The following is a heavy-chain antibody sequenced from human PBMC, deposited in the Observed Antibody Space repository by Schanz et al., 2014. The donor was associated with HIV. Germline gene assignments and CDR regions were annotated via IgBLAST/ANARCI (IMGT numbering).Heavy chain of an antibody. J-gene: IGHJ6*02. D-gene: IGHD2-2*01. CDR1: GGSFGGYY. V-gene: IGHV4-34*01. CDR2: MNDSGSS. CDR3: ARRGEYHLSEDHYYYYGMDV. Sequence: QVQLQQWGAGLLKPSETLSLTCAVYGGSFGGYYWSWIRQSPGKGLQWIGEMNDSGSSDYNPSLKSRVTISVDTSKRQFSRKLISMTAADTAVYFCARRGEYHLSEDHYYYYGMDVWGQGTTVTVSS.